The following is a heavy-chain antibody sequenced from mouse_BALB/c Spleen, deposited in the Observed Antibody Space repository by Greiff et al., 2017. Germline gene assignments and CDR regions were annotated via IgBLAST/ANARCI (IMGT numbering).Heavy chain of an antibody. V-gene: IGHV2-9*02. Sequence: VKLMESGPGLVAPSQSLSITCTVSGFSLTSYGVHWVRQPPGKGLEWLGVIWAGGSTNYNSALMSRLSISKDNSKSQVFLKMNSLQTDDTAMYYCARFLYDYDGGGAMDYWGQGTSVTVSS. CDR1: GFSLTSYG. J-gene: IGHJ4*01. D-gene: IGHD2-4*01. CDR2: IWAGGST. CDR3: ARFLYDYDGGGAMDY.